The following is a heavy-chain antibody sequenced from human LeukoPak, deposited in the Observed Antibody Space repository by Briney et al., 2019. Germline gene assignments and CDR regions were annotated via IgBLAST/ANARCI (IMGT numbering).Heavy chain of an antibody. CDR3: ARGYCSTTSCHDAFDI. D-gene: IGHD2-2*01. J-gene: IGHJ3*02. CDR1: GGSFSGYY. Sequence: SSETLSLTCAVYGGSFSGYYWSWIRQPSGKGLEWIGEINHSGSTSYNPSLKSRVTISVDTSKNQFSLKLSSVTAADTAVYYCARGYCSTTSCHDAFDIWGQGTMVTVSS. V-gene: IGHV4-34*01. CDR2: INHSGST.